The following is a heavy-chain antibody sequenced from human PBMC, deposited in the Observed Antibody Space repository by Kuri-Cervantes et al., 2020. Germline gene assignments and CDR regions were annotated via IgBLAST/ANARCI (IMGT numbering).Heavy chain of an antibody. V-gene: IGHV3-33*01. CDR3: AREVGVTIFGVVIPAYYYYGMDV. D-gene: IGHD3-3*01. Sequence: GGSLRLSCAASGFTFSSYGMHWVRQAPGKGLEWVAVIWYDGSNKYYADSVKGRFTISRDNSKNTLYLQMNSLRAEDTAVYYCAREVGVTIFGVVIPAYYYYGMDVWGQGTTVTVSS. J-gene: IGHJ6*02. CDR1: GFTFSSYG. CDR2: IWYDGSNK.